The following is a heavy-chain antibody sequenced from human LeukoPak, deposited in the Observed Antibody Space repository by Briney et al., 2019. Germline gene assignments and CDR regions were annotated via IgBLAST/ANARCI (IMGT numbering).Heavy chain of an antibody. Sequence: PGGSLRLSCAASGFTFSSYGMHWVRQAPGKGLEWVAVISYDGSNKYYADSVKGRFTISRDNSKNTLYLQMNSLRAEDTAVYYCARDHFRITYYGGDCYSGYFDYWGQGTLVTVSS. CDR3: ARDHFRITYYGGDCYSGYFDY. CDR2: ISYDGSNK. V-gene: IGHV3-30-3*01. J-gene: IGHJ4*02. D-gene: IGHD2-21*02. CDR1: GFTFSSYG.